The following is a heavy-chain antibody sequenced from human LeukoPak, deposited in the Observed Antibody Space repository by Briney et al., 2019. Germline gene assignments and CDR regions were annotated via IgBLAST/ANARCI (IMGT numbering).Heavy chain of an antibody. CDR1: GFTFSNHV. J-gene: IGHJ4*02. CDR2: VSGNAVAT. CDR3: AKGDGAKYYADS. Sequence: GGSLRLSCVASGFTFSNHVMIWVRQAPGKGLEWVSAVSGNAVATTYADSVKGWFTVSRDNSKNTLYLQMDSLRAEDTAIYYCAKGDGAKYYADSWGQGTLVTVSS. V-gene: IGHV3-23*01. D-gene: IGHD4/OR15-4a*01.